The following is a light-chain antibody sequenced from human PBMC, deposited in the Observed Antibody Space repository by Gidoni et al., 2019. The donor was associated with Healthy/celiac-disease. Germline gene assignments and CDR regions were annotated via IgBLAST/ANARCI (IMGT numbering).Light chain of an antibody. CDR1: QSISSW. J-gene: IGKJ1*01. V-gene: IGKV1-5*03. Sequence: IHMTQSPSTLSASVGDRVTITCRASQSISSWLAWYQQKPGKAPKLLIYKASSLESGVPSRFSGSGSATEFTLTISSLQPDDFATYSCQQYNSYSLTFGQGTKVEIK. CDR3: QQYNSYSLT. CDR2: KAS.